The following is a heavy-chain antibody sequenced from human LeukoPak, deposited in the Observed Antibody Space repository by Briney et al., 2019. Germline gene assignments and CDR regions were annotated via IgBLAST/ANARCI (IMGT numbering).Heavy chain of an antibody. V-gene: IGHV4-59*01. CDR1: GGSFSGYY. CDR3: ARDLAGPFDY. Sequence: SETLSLTCAVYGGSFSGYYWSWIRQPPGKGLEWIGYIYYSGSTNYNPSLKSRVTISVDTSKNQFSLKLSSVTAADTAVYYCARDLAGPFDYWGQGTLVTVSS. J-gene: IGHJ4*02. CDR2: IYYSGST.